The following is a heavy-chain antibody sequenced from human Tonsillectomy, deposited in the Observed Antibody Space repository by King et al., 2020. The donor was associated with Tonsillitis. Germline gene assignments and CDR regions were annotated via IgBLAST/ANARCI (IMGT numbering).Heavy chain of an antibody. CDR3: ASAIPDYYDSSDYYGAFDY. CDR1: GGSISSSSYY. J-gene: IGHJ4*02. V-gene: IGHV4-39*07. Sequence: LQLQESGPGLVKPSETLSLTCTVSGGSISSSSYYWGWIRQPPGKGLEWIGSIYYSGSTYYNPSLKSRVTISVDTSKNQFSLKLSSVTAADTAVYYCASAIPDYYDSSDYYGAFDYWGQGTLVTVSS. D-gene: IGHD3-22*01. CDR2: IYYSGST.